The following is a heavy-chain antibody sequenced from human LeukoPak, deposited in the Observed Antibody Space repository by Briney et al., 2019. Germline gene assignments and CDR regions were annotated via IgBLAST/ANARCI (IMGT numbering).Heavy chain of an antibody. CDR1: GGSFSGYY. Sequence: SETLSLTCAVYGGSFSGYYWSWIRQPPGKGLEWIGEINHSGSTNYNPSLKSRVTISVDTSKNQFSLKLSSVTAADTAVYYCARGPRSRFLEWSARPFDYWGQGTLVTVSS. D-gene: IGHD3-3*01. V-gene: IGHV4-34*01. CDR3: ARGPRSRFLEWSARPFDY. J-gene: IGHJ4*02. CDR2: INHSGST.